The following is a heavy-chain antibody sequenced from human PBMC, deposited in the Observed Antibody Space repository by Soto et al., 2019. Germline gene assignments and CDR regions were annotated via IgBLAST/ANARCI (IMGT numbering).Heavy chain of an antibody. CDR3: ARPLSGSNGRKLDY. V-gene: IGHV3-23*01. CDR1: GFTFSSYA. CDR2: ITIGGGST. D-gene: IGHD1-26*01. Sequence: EVQLLESGGDLVQPGGSLRLSCAASGFTFSSYAMSWVRQAPGKGLEWVSSITIGGGSTYFADSVKGRFTISRDNSKNSLYLQMNSLRPEDTAVYYCARPLSGSNGRKLDYWGQGTLVTVSS. J-gene: IGHJ4*02.